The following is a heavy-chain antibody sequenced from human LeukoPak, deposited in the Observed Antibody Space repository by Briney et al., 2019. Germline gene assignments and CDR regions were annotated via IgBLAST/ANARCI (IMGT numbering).Heavy chain of an antibody. CDR2: INHSGST. J-gene: IGHJ4*02. V-gene: IGHV4-34*01. Sequence: GSLRLSCAASGFTFSSYAMSWIRQPPGKGLEWIGEINHSGSTNYNPSLKSRVTISVDTSKNQFSLKLSSVTAADTAVYYCARDRRNSYGYAKRTHYFDYWGQGTLVTVSS. D-gene: IGHD5-18*01. CDR1: GFTFSSYA. CDR3: ARDRRNSYGYAKRTHYFDY.